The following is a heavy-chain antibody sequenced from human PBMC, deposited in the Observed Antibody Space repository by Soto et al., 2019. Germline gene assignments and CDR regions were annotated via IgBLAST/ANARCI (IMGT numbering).Heavy chain of an antibody. CDR1: GFTFSSYG. V-gene: IGHV3-30*03. Sequence: GGSLRLSCAASGFTFSSYGMHWVRQAPGKGLEWVAVISYDGSNKYYADSVKGRFTISGDNSKNTLYLQMNSLRAEDTAVYYCARDFCPVPTCYDLWGQGVLVTVSS. CDR2: ISYDGSNK. CDR3: ARDFCPVPTCYDL. D-gene: IGHD2-2*01. J-gene: IGHJ4*02.